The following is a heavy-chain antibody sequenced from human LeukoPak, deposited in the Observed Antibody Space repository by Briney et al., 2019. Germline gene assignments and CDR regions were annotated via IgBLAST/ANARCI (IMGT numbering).Heavy chain of an antibody. V-gene: IGHV4-59*01. CDR3: ARDQGGQQLDY. CDR1: GGSISSYY. CDR2: IYYSGST. J-gene: IGHJ4*02. D-gene: IGHD6-13*01. Sequence: SETLSLTCTVSGGSISSYYWSWIRQPPGKGLEWIGYIYYSGSTNYNPSLKGRVTISVDTSKNQFSLKLSSVTAADTAVYYCARDQGGQQLDYWGQGTLVTVSS.